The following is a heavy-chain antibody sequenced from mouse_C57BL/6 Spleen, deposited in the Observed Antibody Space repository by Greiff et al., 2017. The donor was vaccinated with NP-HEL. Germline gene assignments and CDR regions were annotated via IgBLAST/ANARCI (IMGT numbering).Heavy chain of an antibody. Sequence: EVKLVESGGGLVKPGGSLKLSCAASGFTFSDYGMHWVRQAPEKGLEWVAYISSGSSTIYYADTVKGRFTISRDNAKNTLFLQMTSLRSEDTAMYYWARRQLRLGYAMDYWGQGTSVTVSS. V-gene: IGHV5-17*01. J-gene: IGHJ4*01. D-gene: IGHD3-2*02. CDR2: ISSGSSTI. CDR3: ARRQLRLGYAMDY. CDR1: GFTFSDYG.